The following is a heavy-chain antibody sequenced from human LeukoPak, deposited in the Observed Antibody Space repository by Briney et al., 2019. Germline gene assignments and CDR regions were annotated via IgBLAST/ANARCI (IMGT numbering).Heavy chain of an antibody. CDR1: GFTFSSYW. CDR3: TRDFDFSSAI. CDR2: ISPDGSTT. D-gene: IGHD3-3*01. V-gene: IGHV3-74*01. Sequence: GGSLRLSCAASGFTFSSYWMHWVRQAPGKGLVWVSRISPDGSTTGRADSVKGRFTTSRDNAKNTLFPQMNSLRAEDTAVYYCTRDFDFSSAIWGQGTLVTVSS. J-gene: IGHJ4*02.